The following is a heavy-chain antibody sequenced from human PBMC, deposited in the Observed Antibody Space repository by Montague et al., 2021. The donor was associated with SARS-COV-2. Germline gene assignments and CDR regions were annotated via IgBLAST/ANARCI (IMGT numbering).Heavy chain of an antibody. J-gene: IGHJ6*02. CDR2: ISHDGSNK. CDR1: GFTFSSYA. V-gene: IGHV3-30*04. D-gene: IGHD5-12*01. Sequence: SLRLSCAASGFTFSSYAMHWVRQAPGKGLEWVAVISHDGSNKYYVDSGXGLFTISRDNSKNTLYLQMNSLRAEDTAVYYCARDWDGYDLDYGMDVWGQGTTVTVSS. CDR3: ARDWDGYDLDYGMDV.